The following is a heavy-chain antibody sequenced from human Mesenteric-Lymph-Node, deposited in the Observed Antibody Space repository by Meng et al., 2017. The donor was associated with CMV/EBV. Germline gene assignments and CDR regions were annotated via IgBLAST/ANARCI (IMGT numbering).Heavy chain of an antibody. J-gene: IGHJ5*02. D-gene: IGHD1-14*01. Sequence: ASVKVSCKASGYSFSSYGHSWVRQAPGQGLEWMGWIMAYSGNTFYAQKFQGRVTMTTDTSTSTAYMELRSLRSDDTAVYYCARGNDGTAYSRWFDPWGQGTLVTVSS. CDR1: GYSFSSYG. V-gene: IGHV1-18*01. CDR3: ARGNDGTAYSRWFDP. CDR2: IMAYSGNT.